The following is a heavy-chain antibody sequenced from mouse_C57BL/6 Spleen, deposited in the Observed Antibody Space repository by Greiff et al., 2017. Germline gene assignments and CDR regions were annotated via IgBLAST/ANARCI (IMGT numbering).Heavy chain of an antibody. Sequence: VQLQQSGAELVRPGASVKLSCTASGFNIKDDYMHWVKQRPEQGLEWIGWIDPENGDTEYASKFQGKATITADTSSNTAYLQLSSLTSEDTAVYYCTGLNYGSSYRFAYWGQGTLVTVSA. CDR1: GFNIKDDY. CDR3: TGLNYGSSYRFAY. V-gene: IGHV14-4*01. D-gene: IGHD1-1*01. CDR2: IDPENGDT. J-gene: IGHJ3*01.